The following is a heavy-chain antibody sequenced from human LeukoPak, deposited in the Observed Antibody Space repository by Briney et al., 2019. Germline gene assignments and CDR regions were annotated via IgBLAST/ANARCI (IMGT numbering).Heavy chain of an antibody. J-gene: IGHJ4*02. D-gene: IGHD1-7*01. CDR2: IYYSGST. CDR3: ARGSRELYYFDY. V-gene: IGHV4-59*01. Sequence: SETLSLTCTVSGGSISSYYWSWIRQPPGKGLEWIGYIYYSGSTKYNPSLKSRVTISVDASKPQFSLKLNSVTAADTAVYYCARGSRELYYFDYWGQGTLVTVSS. CDR1: GGSISSYY.